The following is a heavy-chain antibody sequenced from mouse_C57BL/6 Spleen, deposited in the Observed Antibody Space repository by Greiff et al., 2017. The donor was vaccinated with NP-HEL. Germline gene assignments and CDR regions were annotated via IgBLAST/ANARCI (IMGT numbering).Heavy chain of an antibody. J-gene: IGHJ4*01. CDR3: ARRRQGAMDY. D-gene: IGHD2-12*01. CDR1: GYAFTNYL. CDR2: INPGSGGT. Sequence: QVQLQQSGAELVRPGTSVKVSCKASGYAFTNYLIEWVKQRPGQGLEWIGVINPGSGGTNYNEKFKGKATLTADKSSSTAYMQLSSLTSEDSAVYFCARRRQGAMDYWGQGTSVTVSS. V-gene: IGHV1-54*01.